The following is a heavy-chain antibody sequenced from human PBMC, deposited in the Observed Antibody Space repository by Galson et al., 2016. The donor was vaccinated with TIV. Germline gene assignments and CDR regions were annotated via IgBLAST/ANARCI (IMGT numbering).Heavy chain of an antibody. Sequence: SETLSLTCAVSGASISADYWSWIRQPPGGRLEWIAYVYNGDITNYNPSLKSRLTMSADTSKNHFSLRLTSLTAADTAVYYCARHWDTWGQGTLVTVSS. CDR3: ARHWDT. J-gene: IGHJ5*02. V-gene: IGHV4-59*08. CDR2: VYNGDIT. CDR1: GASISADY.